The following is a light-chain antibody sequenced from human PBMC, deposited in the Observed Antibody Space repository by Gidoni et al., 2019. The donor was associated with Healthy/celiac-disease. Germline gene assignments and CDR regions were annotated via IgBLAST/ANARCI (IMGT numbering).Light chain of an antibody. CDR1: QSVSSY. V-gene: IGKV3-11*01. J-gene: IGKJ2*01. Sequence: EIVLTQSPATLSLSPGERATLSCRASQSVSSYLAWYQQKPGQAPRLLIYDASNRATGIPARFRGSGSGTAFTLTISSLEPEDFAVYYCQQRSNWPTTFXXXTKLEI. CDR2: DAS. CDR3: QQRSNWPTT.